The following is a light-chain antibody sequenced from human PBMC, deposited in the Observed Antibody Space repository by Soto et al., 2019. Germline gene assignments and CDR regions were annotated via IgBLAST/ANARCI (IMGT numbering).Light chain of an antibody. Sequence: QSVLTQPPSVSGAPGQRVAISCTGSSSNIGAEYDVHWYQQRPETAPKLLIFGTINRPSGVPDRFSGSKSGTSASLAITGLQAEDEGDYYCQSYDSTLSARYVFGTGTKLTVL. CDR1: SSNIGAEYD. V-gene: IGLV1-40*01. CDR3: QSYDSTLSARYV. J-gene: IGLJ1*01. CDR2: GTI.